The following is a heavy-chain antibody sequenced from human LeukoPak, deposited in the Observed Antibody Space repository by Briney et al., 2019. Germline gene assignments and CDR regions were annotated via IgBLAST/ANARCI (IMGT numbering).Heavy chain of an antibody. D-gene: IGHD5-18*01. CDR2: IIPIFGTA. CDR1: GGTFSSYA. V-gene: IGHV1-69*13. Sequence: SSVKVSCKASGGTFSSYAISWVRQAPGQGLEWMGGIIPIFGTANYAQKFQGRVTITADESTSTAYMELSSLRSEDTAVYYCARVGLQLWEESHFDYWGQGTLVTVSS. CDR3: ARVGLQLWEESHFDY. J-gene: IGHJ4*02.